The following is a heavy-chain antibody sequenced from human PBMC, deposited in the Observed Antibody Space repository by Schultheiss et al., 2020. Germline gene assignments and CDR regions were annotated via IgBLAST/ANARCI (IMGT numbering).Heavy chain of an antibody. Sequence: ASVKVSCKASGYTFTSYGISWVRQAPGQGLEWMGWISAYNGNTNYAQKLQGRVTMTTDTSTSTAYMELRSLRSDDTAVYYCAGGYCSGGSCYFYYGMDVWGQGTTVNVYS. V-gene: IGHV1-18*01. D-gene: IGHD2-15*01. CDR1: GYTFTSYG. CDR3: AGGYCSGGSCYFYYGMDV. J-gene: IGHJ6*02. CDR2: ISAYNGNT.